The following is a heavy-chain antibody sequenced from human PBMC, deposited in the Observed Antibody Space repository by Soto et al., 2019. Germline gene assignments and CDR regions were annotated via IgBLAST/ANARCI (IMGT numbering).Heavy chain of an antibody. CDR3: ARGPPGVAVAGTNWFDP. Sequence: PSETLSLTCAVSGGSISSGGYSWSWIRQPPGKGLEWIGYIYHSGSTYYNPSLKSRVTISVDRSKNQFSLKLSSVTAADTAVYYCARGPPGVAVAGTNWFDPWGQGTLVTVSS. CDR2: IYHSGST. D-gene: IGHD6-19*01. CDR1: GGSISSGGYS. V-gene: IGHV4-30-2*01. J-gene: IGHJ5*02.